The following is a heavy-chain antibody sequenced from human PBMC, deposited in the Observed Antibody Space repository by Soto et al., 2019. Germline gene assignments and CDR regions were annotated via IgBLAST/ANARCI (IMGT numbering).Heavy chain of an antibody. CDR2: IYHSGST. D-gene: IGHD4-17*01. Sequence: QVQLQESGPGLVKPSETLSLTCTVSGGSISSYYWSWIRQPPGKGLEWIGYIYHSGSTNYNPSLKSRVTISVDTSKNQFSLKLSSVTAADTAVYYCAREGTYYGDYGTLGSWGQGTLVTVSS. J-gene: IGHJ5*02. V-gene: IGHV4-59*01. CDR3: AREGTYYGDYGTLGS. CDR1: GGSISSYY.